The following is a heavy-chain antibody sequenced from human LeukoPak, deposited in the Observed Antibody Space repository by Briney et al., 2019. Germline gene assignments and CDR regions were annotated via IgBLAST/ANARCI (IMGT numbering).Heavy chain of an antibody. D-gene: IGHD3-3*01. J-gene: IGHJ4*02. CDR3: AKDWSGYKYDY. CDR2: ISGSGGST. V-gene: IGHV3-23*01. CDR1: GFTFSSYG. Sequence: GGTLRLSCAAPGFTFSSYGMSWVRQAPGKGLEWVSAISGSGGSTYYADSVKGRFTISRDNSKNTLYLQMNSLRAEDTAVYYCAKDWSGYKYDYWGQGTLVTVSS.